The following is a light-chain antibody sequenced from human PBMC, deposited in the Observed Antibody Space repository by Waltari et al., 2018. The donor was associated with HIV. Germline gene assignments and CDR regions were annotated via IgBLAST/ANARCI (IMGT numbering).Light chain of an antibody. J-gene: IGKJ2*01. CDR3: QQYDDGPRGIT. CDR1: QSISAK. Sequence: EIVMTQSPPTLSVSPGQRVTISCRASQSISAKVAWYQQRPGQAPRLLIYEAATRPTGIPARFSGSGSGTEFTLTISSLQSEDFATYFCQQYDDGPRGITFGQGTTLEIK. V-gene: IGKV3-15*01. CDR2: EAA.